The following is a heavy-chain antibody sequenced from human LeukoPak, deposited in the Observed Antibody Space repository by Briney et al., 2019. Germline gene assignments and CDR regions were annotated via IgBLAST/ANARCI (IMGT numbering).Heavy chain of an antibody. V-gene: IGHV3-33*06. D-gene: IGHD4-17*01. J-gene: IGHJ6*03. CDR2: IWYDGSNK. CDR3: AKALTTITGGYYYYYMDV. Sequence: GGSLRLSCAASGFTFSSYGMHWVRQAPGKGLEWVAVIWYDGSNKYYADSVKGRFTISRDNSKNTLYPQMNSLRAEDTAVYYCAKALTTITGGYYYYYMDVWGKGTTVTVSS. CDR1: GFTFSSYG.